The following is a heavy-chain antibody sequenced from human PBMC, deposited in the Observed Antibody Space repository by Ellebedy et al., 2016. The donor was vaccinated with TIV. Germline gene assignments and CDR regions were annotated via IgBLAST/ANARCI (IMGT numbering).Heavy chain of an antibody. CDR3: AKGQPGTLTFYYYMDV. CDR2: ISWNSGSI. CDR1: GFTFDNSA. V-gene: IGHV3-9*01. D-gene: IGHD3-16*01. J-gene: IGHJ6*03. Sequence: SLKISCAASGFTFDNSAMHWVRQAPGKGLEWVSGISWNSGSIGYADSVKGRFTISRDNAKNSVYLQMNSLRAEDTALYYCAKGQPGTLTFYYYMDVWGKGTTVTVSS.